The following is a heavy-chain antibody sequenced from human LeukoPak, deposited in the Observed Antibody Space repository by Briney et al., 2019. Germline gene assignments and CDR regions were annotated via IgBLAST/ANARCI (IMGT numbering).Heavy chain of an antibody. D-gene: IGHD6-13*01. CDR1: GFTFSDYY. CDR3: ARAHSAAGTGYYYGMDV. Sequence: PGGSLRLSCAASGFTFSDYYMSWIRQAPGKGLEWVSYISSSGSTIYYADSVKGRFSISRDNAKNSLYLQMNSLRAEDTAVYYCARAHSAAGTGYYYGMDVWGQGTTVTVSS. J-gene: IGHJ6*02. CDR2: ISSSGSTI. V-gene: IGHV3-11*01.